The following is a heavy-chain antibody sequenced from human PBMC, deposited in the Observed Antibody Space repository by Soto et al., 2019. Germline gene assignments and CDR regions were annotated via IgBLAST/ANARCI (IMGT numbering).Heavy chain of an antibody. CDR1: GFTFSSYD. Sequence: GGSLRLSCAASGFTFSSYDMHWVRQATGKGLEWVSAIGTAGDTYYPGSVKGRFTISRENAKNSLYLQMNSLRAEDTAVYYCARDSRSWPDPSWYFDLWGRGTLVTVSS. J-gene: IGHJ2*01. CDR2: IGTAGDT. D-gene: IGHD5-12*01. V-gene: IGHV3-13*01. CDR3: ARDSRSWPDPSWYFDL.